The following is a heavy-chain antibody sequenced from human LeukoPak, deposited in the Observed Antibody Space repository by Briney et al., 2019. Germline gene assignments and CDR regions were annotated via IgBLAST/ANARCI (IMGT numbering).Heavy chain of an antibody. J-gene: IGHJ4*02. D-gene: IGHD1-26*01. CDR1: GYTFTNYY. CDR2: INPSGGRT. V-gene: IGHV1-46*01. Sequence: GASVTVSCKASGYTFTNYYMHWVRHAPGQGLEWMGIINPSGGRTAYAQRFQGRVTVTSDMSTSTVYMELSSLTSEDTAVYYCARTSLVRDTTSYYMGPFDYWGQGALVTVSS. CDR3: ARTSLVRDTTSYYMGPFDY.